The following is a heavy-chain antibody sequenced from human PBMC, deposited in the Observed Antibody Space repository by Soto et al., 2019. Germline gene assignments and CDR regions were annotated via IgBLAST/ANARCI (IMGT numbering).Heavy chain of an antibody. J-gene: IGHJ2*01. CDR3: TTGTYPMYDHGDYRYFGV. V-gene: IGHV3-15*01. CDR2: IKSKTDGGTT. Sequence: EVQLVESGGGLVKPGGSLRLSCAASGFTFSNAWMRWVRQAPGKGLEWVGRIKSKTDGGTTDYAAPVKGRFTISRDDSKTTLNEEMNSLKYEDTDVYYCTTGTYPMYDHGDYRYFGVWGRVTLVAVAS. CDR1: GFTFSNAW. D-gene: IGHD4-17*01.